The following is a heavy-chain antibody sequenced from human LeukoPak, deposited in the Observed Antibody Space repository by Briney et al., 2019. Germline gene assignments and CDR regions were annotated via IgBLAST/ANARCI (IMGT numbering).Heavy chain of an antibody. Sequence: ASVKVSCKASGYTFTGYYIHWARQAPGQGLEWLGWVNPNSGGTNYAQKFQARVTMTRDTSISTAYMELSRLGSDDTAVYYCARDNGSGGSCYPFWGQGTLVTVSS. D-gene: IGHD2-15*01. CDR3: ARDNGSGGSCYPF. CDR2: VNPNSGGT. J-gene: IGHJ4*02. CDR1: GYTFTGYY. V-gene: IGHV1-2*02.